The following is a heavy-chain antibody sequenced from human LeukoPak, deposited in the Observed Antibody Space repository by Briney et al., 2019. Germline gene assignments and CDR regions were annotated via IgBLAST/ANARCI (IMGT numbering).Heavy chain of an antibody. Sequence: GGSLRLSRATSGVTVWSSFRTWVRQTPGRGLEWVAVIHSNGTTDCVDSVKGRFTISRDNSKDTFYLQMHSLRVEDTAVYYCSRDRTGTYLDYWGQGALVTVSS. CDR3: SRDRTGTYLDY. CDR2: IHSNGTT. D-gene: IGHD1-14*01. J-gene: IGHJ4*02. V-gene: IGHV3-66*01. CDR1: GVTVWSSF.